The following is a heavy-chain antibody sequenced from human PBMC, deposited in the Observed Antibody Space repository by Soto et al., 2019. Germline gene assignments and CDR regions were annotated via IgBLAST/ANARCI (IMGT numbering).Heavy chain of an antibody. J-gene: IGHJ4*02. CDR3: ERVVSFLGFTR. V-gene: IGHV3-21*01. CDR1: GFTFKNYN. Sequence: EVQLVESGGGLVKPGESLRLSCVASGFTFKNYNMNWVRQAPGKGLEWVSSIGGTDTFTYYADSVKGRFSISRDNAKSSFFLKMTGLGAEARAVFFGERVVSFLGFTRGGKGTLVPVPS. D-gene: IGHD3-3*01. CDR2: IGGTDTFT.